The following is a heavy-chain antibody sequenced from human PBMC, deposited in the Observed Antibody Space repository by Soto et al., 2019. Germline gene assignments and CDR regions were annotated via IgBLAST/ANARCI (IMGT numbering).Heavy chain of an antibody. V-gene: IGHV3-48*01. CDR3: SRDWFDSVEQIPSTHHSDYGMGV. J-gene: IGHJ6*04. CDR1: GFTFSSYS. D-gene: IGHD3-22*01. Sequence: EVHLVESGGGLVQPGGSLRLSCAASGFTFSSYSMNWVRPAPGKGLEWVSYISSSSTTIYYADSVKGRFTISRDNAKNSQDLHMNSLRAEDTSVYYCSRDWFDSVEQIPSTHHSDYGMGVCGEGTTVTVSS. CDR2: ISSSSTTI.